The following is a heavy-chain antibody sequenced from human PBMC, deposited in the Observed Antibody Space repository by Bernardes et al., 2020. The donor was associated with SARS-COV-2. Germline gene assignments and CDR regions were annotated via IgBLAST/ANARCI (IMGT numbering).Heavy chain of an antibody. CDR2: IYYSGDT. D-gene: IGHD2-2*01. Sequence: SEPLSLTCTVSGDSMSHYYWSWIRQPPGKEVEYIAYIYYSGDTDYNPSLKSRVTISVDTSKNQFSLRLSSVIAADTAVYYCARHKGTSHEGYWFDPWGQGTLVTVSS. V-gene: IGHV4-59*08. CDR1: GDSMSHYY. J-gene: IGHJ5*02. CDR3: ARHKGTSHEGYWFDP.